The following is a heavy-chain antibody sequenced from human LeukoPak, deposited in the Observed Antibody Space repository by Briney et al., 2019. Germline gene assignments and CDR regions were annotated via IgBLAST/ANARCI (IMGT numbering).Heavy chain of an antibody. V-gene: IGHV3-11*06. D-gene: IGHD5-18*01. Sequence: PGGSLRLSCAASGFTFSDYYMSWVRQAPGKWLEWVSYISSSSSYTNYADSVKGRFTISRDNAKNTLYLQMNSLRGEDTATYYCVRGMPGYSYGYGGDWGQGTLVTVSS. CDR3: VRGMPGYSYGYGGD. CDR1: GFTFSDYY. J-gene: IGHJ4*02. CDR2: ISSSSSYT.